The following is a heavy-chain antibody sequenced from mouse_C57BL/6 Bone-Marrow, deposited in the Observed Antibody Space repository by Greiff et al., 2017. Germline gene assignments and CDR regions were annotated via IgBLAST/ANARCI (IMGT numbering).Heavy chain of an antibody. J-gene: IGHJ1*03. D-gene: IGHD1-1*01. V-gene: IGHV1-19*01. CDR1: GYTFTDYC. CDR3: ARGRDYYGSSYKNWYFDV. CDR2: INPYNGGT. Sequence: EVQLQQSGPVLVKPGASVKMSCKASGYTFTDYCMNWVKQSHGKSLEWIGVINPYNGGTSYNQKFKGKATLTVDKSSSTAYMALNSLTSEDSAVYYCARGRDYYGSSYKNWYFDVWGTGTTVTVSS.